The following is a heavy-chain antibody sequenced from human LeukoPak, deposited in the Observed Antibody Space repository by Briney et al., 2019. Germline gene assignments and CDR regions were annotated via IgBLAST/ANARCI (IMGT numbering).Heavy chain of an antibody. CDR3: ARELKVLAARPEGYYFDY. J-gene: IGHJ4*02. CDR2: ISGSGGST. D-gene: IGHD6-6*01. V-gene: IGHV3-23*01. CDR1: GFTFSSYA. Sequence: GGSLGLSCAASGFTFSSYAMSWVRQAPGKGLEWVSAISGSGGSTYYADSVKGRFTISRDNSKNTLYLQMNSLRAEDTAVYYCARELKVLAARPEGYYFDYWGQGTLVTVSS.